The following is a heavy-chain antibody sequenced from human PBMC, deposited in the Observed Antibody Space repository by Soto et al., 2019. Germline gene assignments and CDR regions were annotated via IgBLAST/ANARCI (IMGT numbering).Heavy chain of an antibody. CDR3: AKEVIAVAGTYYYYGMDV. V-gene: IGHV3-9*01. J-gene: IGHJ6*02. Sequence: GGSLRLSCAASGFTFDDYAMHWVRQAPGKGLEWVSGISWNSGSIGYADSVKGRFTISRDNAKNSLYLQMNSLRAEDTALYYCAKEVIAVAGTYYYYGMDVWGQGTTVTVSS. D-gene: IGHD6-19*01. CDR1: GFTFDDYA. CDR2: ISWNSGSI.